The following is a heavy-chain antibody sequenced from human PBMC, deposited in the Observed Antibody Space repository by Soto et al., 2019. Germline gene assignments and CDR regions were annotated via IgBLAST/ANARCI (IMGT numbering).Heavy chain of an antibody. Sequence: QVQLVQSGAEVKKPGSSVKVSCKASGGTFSSYAISWVRQAPGQGLEWMGGIIPIFGTANYAQKFQGRVTITADESTSTAYMELSSLRSEDTAVYYCARGAIEAMAYATRTYYGMDVWGQGTTVTVSS. D-gene: IGHD2-8*01. CDR2: IIPIFGTA. CDR1: GGTFSSYA. J-gene: IGHJ6*02. CDR3: ARGAIEAMAYATRTYYGMDV. V-gene: IGHV1-69*12.